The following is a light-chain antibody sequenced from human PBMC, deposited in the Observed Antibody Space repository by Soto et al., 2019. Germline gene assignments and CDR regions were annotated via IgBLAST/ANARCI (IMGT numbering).Light chain of an antibody. V-gene: IGKV1-5*03. CDR2: KAS. J-gene: IGKJ3*01. CDR1: RSISDW. CDR3: QQCNSYSGT. Sequence: IQMTQSPSSLSPSFGDRVTITCGASRSISDWLAWYQQKPGKAPKLLIYKASTLKSGVPSRFSGSGSGTEGTLTISSLKNDDGATYDGQQCNSYSGTFGPGTKVDI.